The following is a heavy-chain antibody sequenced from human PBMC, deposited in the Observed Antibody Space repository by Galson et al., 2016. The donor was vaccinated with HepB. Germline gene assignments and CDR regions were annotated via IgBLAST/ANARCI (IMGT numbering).Heavy chain of an antibody. Sequence: SETLSLTCVVSGGSISSGNWWSWVRQPPGKGLEWIGEIYESGTTYYNPSLSSRVTVSMDKSNNHLSLGLESVTAADTAVYFCARHIAVSGTRGFDVWGQGTMVTVSS. J-gene: IGHJ3*01. CDR1: GGSISSGNW. CDR3: ARHIAVSGTRGFDV. V-gene: IGHV4/OR15-8*02. CDR2: IYESGTT. D-gene: IGHD6-19*01.